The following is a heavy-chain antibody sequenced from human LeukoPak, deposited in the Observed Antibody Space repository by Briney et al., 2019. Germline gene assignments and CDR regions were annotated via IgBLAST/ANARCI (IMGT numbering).Heavy chain of an antibody. V-gene: IGHV1-18*01. CDR2: ISAYNGNT. D-gene: IGHD1-26*01. J-gene: IGHJ4*02. CDR3: ARWHRGGSYPDFDY. Sequence: ASVKVSCKASGYTFTSCGISWVRQAPGQGLEWMGWISAYNGNTNYAQKLQGRVTMTTDTSTSTAYMELRSLRSDDTAVYYCARWHRGGSYPDFDYWGQGTLVTVSS. CDR1: GYTFTSCG.